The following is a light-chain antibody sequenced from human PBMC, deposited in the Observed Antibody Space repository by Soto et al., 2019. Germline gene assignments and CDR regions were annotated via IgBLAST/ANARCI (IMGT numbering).Light chain of an antibody. CDR3: QQYDSSPKT. V-gene: IGKV3-20*01. CDR2: DAS. J-gene: IGKJ1*01. CDR1: QSVSSSY. Sequence: IRLHPSPATLSLAPGERAPLSCRASQSVSSSYLAWYQQKPGQAPRLLIYDASNRATGIPARFSGSGSGTDFTLTISRLEPEDFAVYYCQQYDSSPKTFGQGTKVDI.